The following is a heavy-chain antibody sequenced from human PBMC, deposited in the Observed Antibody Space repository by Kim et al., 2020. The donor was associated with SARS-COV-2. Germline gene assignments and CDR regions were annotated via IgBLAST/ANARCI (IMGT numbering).Heavy chain of an antibody. CDR2: INTNTGNP. CDR1: GYTFTSYA. Sequence: ASVKVSCKASGYTFTSYAMNWVRQAPGQGLEWMGWINTNTGNPTYAQGFTGRFVFSLDTSVSTAYLQISSLKAEDTAVYYCAREGITIFGVGPNWFDPWGQGTLVTVSS. CDR3: AREGITIFGVGPNWFDP. V-gene: IGHV7-4-1*02. J-gene: IGHJ5*02. D-gene: IGHD3-3*01.